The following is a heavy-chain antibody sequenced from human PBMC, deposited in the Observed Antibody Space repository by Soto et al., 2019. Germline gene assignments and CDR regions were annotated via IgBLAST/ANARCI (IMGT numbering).Heavy chain of an antibody. CDR2: INTYNGKT. J-gene: IGHJ4*02. CDR1: GYTFTAYG. D-gene: IGHD2-21*01. V-gene: IGHV1-18*01. CDR3: ARDRLHITSSITFDY. Sequence: QVQLVQSGAEVKKPGASVKVSCKSSGYTFTAYGISWVRQAPGQGLEWMGWINTYNGKTDYAQNLQGRDTITTHTSTNTAYMELRSLSSDTAVYYCARDRLHITSSITFDYWGQGALVNGSS.